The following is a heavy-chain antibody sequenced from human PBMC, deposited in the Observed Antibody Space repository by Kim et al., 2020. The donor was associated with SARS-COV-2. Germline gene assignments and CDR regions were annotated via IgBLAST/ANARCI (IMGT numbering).Heavy chain of an antibody. CDR2: IIPIFGTA. J-gene: IGHJ6*02. CDR3: ARDVVPATDHHPYYYYGMDV. CDR1: GGTFSSYA. V-gene: IGHV1-69*13. D-gene: IGHD2-2*01. Sequence: SVKVSCKASGGTFSSYAISWVRQAPGQGLEWMGGIIPIFGTANYAQKFQGRVTITADESTSTAYMELSSLRSEDTAVYYCARDVVPATDHHPYYYYGMDVWGQGTTVTVSS.